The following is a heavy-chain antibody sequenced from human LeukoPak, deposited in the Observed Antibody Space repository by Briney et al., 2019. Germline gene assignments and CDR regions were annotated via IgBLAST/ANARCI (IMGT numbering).Heavy chain of an antibody. D-gene: IGHD3-10*01. V-gene: IGHV3-21*01. Sequence: GGSLRLSCAVSGFTFSSYSMSWVRQAPGKGVEWGSSISSSRRKIYYADSVKGGLTISRENAKKTLYMKRNRRRAEDTAVYYCARDYYGSGSYLGYWGQGTLVTVSS. CDR3: ARDYYGSGSYLGY. J-gene: IGHJ4*02. CDR2: ISSSRRKI. CDR1: GFTFSSYS.